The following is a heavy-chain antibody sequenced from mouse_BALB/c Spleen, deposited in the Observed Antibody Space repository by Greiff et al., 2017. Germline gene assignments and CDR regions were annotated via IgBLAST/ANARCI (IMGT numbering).Heavy chain of an antibody. Sequence: EVQVVESGGGLVKPGGSLKLSCAASGFTFSSYAMSWVRQSPEKRLEWVAEISSGGSYTYYPDTVTGRFTISRDNAKNTLYLEMSSLRSEDTAMYYCARTGPWYFDVWGAGTTVTVSS. CDR1: GFTFSSYA. D-gene: IGHD4-1*01. CDR2: ISSGGSYT. J-gene: IGHJ1*01. V-gene: IGHV5-9-4*01. CDR3: ARTGPWYFDV.